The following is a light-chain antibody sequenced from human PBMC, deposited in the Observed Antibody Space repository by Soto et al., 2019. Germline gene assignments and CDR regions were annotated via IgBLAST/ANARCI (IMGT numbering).Light chain of an antibody. Sequence: QSALTQPASVSGSPGQSIAISCTGTSSDVGAYNSVSWYQQYPGKASKLMIHDVSNRPSGVSDRFSGSKSGNTASLTISGLQAEDEGDYYCSSYTSSSSYVFGSGTKVTVL. V-gene: IGLV2-14*01. CDR3: SSYTSSSSYV. J-gene: IGLJ1*01. CDR1: SSDVGAYNS. CDR2: DVS.